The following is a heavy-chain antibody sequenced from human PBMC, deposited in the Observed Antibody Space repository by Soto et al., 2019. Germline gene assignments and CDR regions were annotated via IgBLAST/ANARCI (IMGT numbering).Heavy chain of an antibody. V-gene: IGHV3-23*01. Sequence: EVQLLESGGGLVQPGGSLRLSCAASGFTFSSYAMSWVRQAPGKGLEWVSAISGSGGSTYYADSVKGRCTISRDNSKNTLYLHMNSLRAEDTAVYYCAKDRERRFGFDYWGQGTLVTVSS. D-gene: IGHD3-10*01. CDR1: GFTFSSYA. J-gene: IGHJ4*02. CDR2: ISGSGGST. CDR3: AKDRERRFGFDY.